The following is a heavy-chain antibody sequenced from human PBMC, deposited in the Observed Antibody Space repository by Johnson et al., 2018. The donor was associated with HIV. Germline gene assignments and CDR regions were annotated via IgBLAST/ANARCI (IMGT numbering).Heavy chain of an antibody. CDR1: GFTFSSYW. CDR3: TPGWRDDAFDI. Sequence: VQLVESGGGLVKPGGSLILSCAASGFTFSSYWMHWVRQAPGKGLAWVSRISSDGSSTYYADSVKCRFTISRDNAKNTMFVQMNSLRAEDTAVYYCTPGWRDDAFDIWGQGTMVTVSS. CDR2: ISSDGSST. J-gene: IGHJ3*02. V-gene: IGHV3-74*02. D-gene: IGHD5-24*01.